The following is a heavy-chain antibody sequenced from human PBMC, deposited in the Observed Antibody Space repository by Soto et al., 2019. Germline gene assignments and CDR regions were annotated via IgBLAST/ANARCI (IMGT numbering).Heavy chain of an antibody. Sequence: PGESLKISCQCSGYRFTSYWIGWVRQMPGKGLEWMGIIYPGDSDTRYSPSFQGQVTISADKSISTAYLQWSSLKASDTAMYYCARLPDRYCTNGVCHDPGFDIWGQGTMVTVS. CDR1: GYRFTSYW. CDR2: IYPGDSDT. CDR3: ARLPDRYCTNGVCHDPGFDI. D-gene: IGHD2-8*01. J-gene: IGHJ3*02. V-gene: IGHV5-51*01.